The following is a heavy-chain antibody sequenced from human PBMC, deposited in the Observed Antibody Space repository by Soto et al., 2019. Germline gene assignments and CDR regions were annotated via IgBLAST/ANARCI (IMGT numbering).Heavy chain of an antibody. D-gene: IGHD1-7*01. J-gene: IGHJ4*02. CDR2: ISYDGSNK. V-gene: IGHV3-30-3*01. CDR1: GFTFSSYA. CDR3: ARGSGWNYDPLDY. Sequence: QVQLVESGGGVVQPGRSLRLSCAASGFTFSSYAMHWVRQAPGKGLEWVAVISYDGSNKYYADSVKGRFTISRDNSKNTLYLQMNSLRAEDTAVYYCARGSGWNYDPLDYWGQGTLVTVSS.